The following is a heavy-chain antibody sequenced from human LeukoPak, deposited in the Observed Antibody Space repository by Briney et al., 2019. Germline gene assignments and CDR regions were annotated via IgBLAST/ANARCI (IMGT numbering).Heavy chain of an antibody. CDR3: ARGRAPYDFWSGYYVYLDY. CDR2: INHSGST. D-gene: IGHD3-3*01. Sequence: SETLSLTCAVYGGSFSGYYWSWIRQPPGKGLEWIGEINHSGSTNYNPSLKSRVTISVDTSKNQFSLKLSSVTAADTAVYYCARGRAPYDFWSGYYVYLDYWGQGTLVTVSS. J-gene: IGHJ4*02. V-gene: IGHV4-34*01. CDR1: GGSFSGYY.